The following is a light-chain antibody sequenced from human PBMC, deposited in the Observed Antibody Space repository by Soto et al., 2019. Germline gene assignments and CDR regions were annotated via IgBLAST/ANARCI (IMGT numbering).Light chain of an antibody. V-gene: IGKV2-30*01. CDR2: KVS. J-gene: IGKJ4*01. CDR1: QSLVYSDGNTY. Sequence: EVVMTQSPLSLPVTLGQPASISCRSSQSLVYSDGNTYLNWFHQRPGQSPRRLIYKVSNRDSGVPDRFSGSGSCTDFTLKISRVEAEDVGVYYCMQGTYWPRLTFGGGTKVEIK. CDR3: MQGTYWPRLT.